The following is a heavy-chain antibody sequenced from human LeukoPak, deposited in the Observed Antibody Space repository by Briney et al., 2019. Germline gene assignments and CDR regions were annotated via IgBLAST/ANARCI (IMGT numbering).Heavy chain of an antibody. D-gene: IGHD3/OR15-3a*01. J-gene: IGHJ1*01. CDR2: ISDNGGST. CDR3: AREFGLITSH. Sequence: GGSLILSCAASGFTFSSYAMSWVRQAPEKGLEWVATISDNGGSTYSADSVKGRFTISRDNSKNTLYLQMNSLRAEDTAVYYCAREFGLITSHWGQGTLVTVSS. V-gene: IGHV3-23*01. CDR1: GFTFSSYA.